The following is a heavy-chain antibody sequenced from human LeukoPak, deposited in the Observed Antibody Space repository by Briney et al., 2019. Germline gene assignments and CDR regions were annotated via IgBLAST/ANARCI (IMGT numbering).Heavy chain of an antibody. V-gene: IGHV1-24*01. D-gene: IGHD3-16*02. J-gene: IGHJ3*02. CDR2: FDPEDGET. CDR1: GYTLTELS. CDR3: ATDETQGNDYVWGSYRYNAFDI. Sequence: ASVKVSCKVSGYTLTELSMHWVRQAPGKGLEWMGGFDPEDGETIYAQKFQGRVTMTEDTSTDTAYMELRSLRSEDTAVYYCATDETQGNDYVWGSYRYNAFDIWGQGTMVTVSS.